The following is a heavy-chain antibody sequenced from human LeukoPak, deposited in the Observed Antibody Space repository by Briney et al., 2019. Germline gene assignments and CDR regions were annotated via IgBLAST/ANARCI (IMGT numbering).Heavy chain of an antibody. Sequence: SETLSLTCTVSGGPISSSSYYWGWIRQPPGKGLEWIGSIYYSGSTYYNPSLKNRVIISVDTSKNQFSLRLFSVTAADTAVYYCARGQGATVPQVGKNWFDPWGQGTLVTVSS. J-gene: IGHJ5*02. CDR2: IYYSGST. V-gene: IGHV4-39*07. CDR1: GGPISSSSYY. D-gene: IGHD1-26*01. CDR3: ARGQGATVPQVGKNWFDP.